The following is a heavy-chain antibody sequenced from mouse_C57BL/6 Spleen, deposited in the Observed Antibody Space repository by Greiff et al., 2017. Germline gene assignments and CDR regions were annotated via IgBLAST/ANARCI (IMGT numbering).Heavy chain of an antibody. Sequence: EVQLVESGGGLVQPKGSLKLSCAASGFSFNTYAMNWVRQAPGKGLEWVARIRSKSNNYATYYADSVKDRFTISRDDSESMLYLQMNNLKTEDTAMYYCVRQEGNYPSYYYAMDYWGQGTSVTVSS. CDR1: GFSFNTYA. V-gene: IGHV10-1*01. J-gene: IGHJ4*01. CDR3: VRQEGNYPSYYYAMDY. D-gene: IGHD2-1*01. CDR2: IRSKSNNYAT.